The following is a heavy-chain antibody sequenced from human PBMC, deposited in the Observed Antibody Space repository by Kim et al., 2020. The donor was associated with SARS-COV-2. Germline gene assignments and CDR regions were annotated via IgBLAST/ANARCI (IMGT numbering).Heavy chain of an antibody. J-gene: IGHJ4*02. CDR2: ISGSGGST. Sequence: GGSLRLSCAASGFTFSSYAMSWVRQAPGKGLEWVSAISGSGGSTYYADSVKGRFTISRDNSKNTLYLQMNSLRAEDTAVYYCAKFGGEEYSSGWYQDSKKGKGREFDYWGQGTLVTVSS. CDR1: GFTFSSYA. CDR3: AKFGGEEYSSGWYQDSKKGKGREFDY. D-gene: IGHD6-19*01. V-gene: IGHV3-23*01.